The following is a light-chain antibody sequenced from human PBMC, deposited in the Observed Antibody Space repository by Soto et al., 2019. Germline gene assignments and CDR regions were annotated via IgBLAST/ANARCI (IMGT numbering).Light chain of an antibody. CDR2: GAS. J-gene: IGKJ1*01. CDR3: QRYGSHWT. Sequence: EIVLTQSPGTLSLSPGERATLSCRASQSVSSSYLAWYQQKPGQAPRLLIYGASSRATGIPDRFSGSGSGTDFTLTISRLEPEDFVVYYCQRYGSHWTFGQGTKVEIK. CDR1: QSVSSSY. V-gene: IGKV3-20*01.